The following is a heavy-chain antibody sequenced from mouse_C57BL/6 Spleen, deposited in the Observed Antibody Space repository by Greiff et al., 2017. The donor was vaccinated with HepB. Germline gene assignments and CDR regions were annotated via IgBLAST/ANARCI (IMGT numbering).Heavy chain of an antibody. Sequence: VQLQQPGAELVRPGTSVKLSCKASGYTFTSYWMHWVKQRPGQGLEWIGVIDPSDSYTNYNQKFKGKATLTVDTSSSTAYMQLSSLTSEDSAVYYCARAYGSSRDYYAMDYWGQGTSVTVSS. V-gene: IGHV1-59*01. J-gene: IGHJ4*01. CDR1: GYTFTSYW. CDR3: ARAYGSSRDYYAMDY. CDR2: IDPSDSYT. D-gene: IGHD1-1*01.